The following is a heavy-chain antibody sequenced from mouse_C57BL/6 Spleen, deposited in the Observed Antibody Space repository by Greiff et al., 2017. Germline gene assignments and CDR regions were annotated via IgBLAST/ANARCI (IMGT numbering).Heavy chain of an antibody. J-gene: IGHJ1*03. D-gene: IGHD1-1*01. V-gene: IGHV1-82*01. CDR1: GYAFSRSW. Sequence: QVQLQQSGPELVKPGASVKISCKASGYAFSRSWMNWVKQRPGKGLEWIGRIYPGDGATNYTGKFKGKATLTADKTSSTAYMQLSSLTSEGSAVYFCARENYYGSIDRYFDVWGTGTTVTVSS. CDR2: IYPGDGAT. CDR3: ARENYYGSIDRYFDV.